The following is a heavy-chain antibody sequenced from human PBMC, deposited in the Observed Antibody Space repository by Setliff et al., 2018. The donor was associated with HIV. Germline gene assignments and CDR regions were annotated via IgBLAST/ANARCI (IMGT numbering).Heavy chain of an antibody. Sequence: SETLSLTCTVSGASISSSHYYWVWIRQPPGKGLEWIGTTYFSGSTYYNPSLKSRVTMSVDTSENHSSLKLSSVTAADTAIYYCAKSLRVEMFGVVTTYGMDVWGQGTTVTVSS. CDR1: GASISSSHYY. D-gene: IGHD3-3*01. V-gene: IGHV4-39*02. CDR3: AKSLRVEMFGVVTTYGMDV. CDR2: TYFSGST. J-gene: IGHJ6*02.